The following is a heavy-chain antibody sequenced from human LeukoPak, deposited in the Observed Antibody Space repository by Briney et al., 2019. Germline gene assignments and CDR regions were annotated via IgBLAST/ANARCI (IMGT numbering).Heavy chain of an antibody. D-gene: IGHD6-13*01. CDR2: INTDEKTT. V-gene: IGHV3-74*03. CDR1: GFTFSGYW. Sequence: GGSLRLSCVASGFTFSGYWMHWVRQAPGKGLVWVSRINTDEKTTTYADSVKGRFTISRDNAKNTLYLQMNSLRAEDTALYFCTRGRFTSNWAYFDYWGQETLVTVSS. CDR3: TRGRFTSNWAYFDY. J-gene: IGHJ4*02.